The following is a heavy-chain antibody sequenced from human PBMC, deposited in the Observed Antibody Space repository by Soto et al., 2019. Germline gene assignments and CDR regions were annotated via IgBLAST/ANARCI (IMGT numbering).Heavy chain of an antibody. D-gene: IGHD6-13*01. CDR3: ARVADCTYSSNCNGRAAFDM. Sequence: EVQLVESGGGLAQPGGSLRLSCAASGFTLSSHWMHWVRQAPGKGLVWVSRINRDGSTINYDDSVRGRYTISGDNAKNTLSLQMNSLRAEDTAVYYCARVADCTYSSNCNGRAAFDMWGQGTMVTVSS. V-gene: IGHV3-74*01. CDR2: INRDGSTI. J-gene: IGHJ3*02. CDR1: GFTLSSHW.